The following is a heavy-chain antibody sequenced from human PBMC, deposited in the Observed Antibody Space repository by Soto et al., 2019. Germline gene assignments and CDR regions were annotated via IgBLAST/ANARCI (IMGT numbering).Heavy chain of an antibody. CDR3: ARDNGFWSGSRGAFDI. J-gene: IGHJ3*02. Sequence: ASVKVSCNASGYTFTSYGISLVRQAPGQGLEWMGWISAYNGNTNYAQKLQGRVTMTTDTSTSTAYMELRSLRSDDTAVYYCARDNGFWSGSRGAFDIWGQGTMVTVSS. V-gene: IGHV1-18*01. D-gene: IGHD3-3*01. CDR2: ISAYNGNT. CDR1: GYTFTSYG.